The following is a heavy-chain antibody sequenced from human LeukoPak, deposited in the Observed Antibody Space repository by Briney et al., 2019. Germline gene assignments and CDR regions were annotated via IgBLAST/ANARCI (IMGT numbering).Heavy chain of an antibody. CDR2: IYWDDDK. CDR1: GLSLSTSGVG. Sequence: SGPTLVKPPQTLTLTCTFSGLSLSTSGVGVGWIRQPPGKALEWLALIYWDDDKRYSPSLKSRLTITKDTSKNQVVLTMTNMDPVDTATYYCAHRRGSSGLNNLLDYWGQGTLVTVSS. J-gene: IGHJ4*02. D-gene: IGHD6-19*01. CDR3: AHRRGSSGLNNLLDY. V-gene: IGHV2-5*02.